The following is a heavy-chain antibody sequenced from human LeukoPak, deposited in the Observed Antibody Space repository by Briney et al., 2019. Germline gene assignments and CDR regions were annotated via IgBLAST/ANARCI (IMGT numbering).Heavy chain of an antibody. CDR2: INGDGEYT. CDR3: AKHGDEGYMDV. J-gene: IGHJ6*03. D-gene: IGHD7-27*01. V-gene: IGHV3-23*01. Sequence: GGSLRLSCAASGFTFGGYYMHWVRQAPGKGLEWVSPINGDGEYTVYANSVKGRFTISRDSSKNTLNLQMSSLRAEDTALYYCAKHGDEGYMDVWGRGTTVIVSS. CDR1: GFTFGGYY.